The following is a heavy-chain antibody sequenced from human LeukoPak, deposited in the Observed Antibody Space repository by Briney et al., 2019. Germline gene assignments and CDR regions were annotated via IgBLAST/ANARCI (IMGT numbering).Heavy chain of an antibody. CDR1: GFTLSDFY. CDR2: ISTGGTAI. D-gene: IGHD3-10*01. J-gene: IGHJ4*02. V-gene: IGHV3-11*01. CDR3: ARGSRAPSF. Sequence: GGSLRLSCAASGFTLSDFYMSWIRQAPGKGLEYISYISTGGTAINYADSVKGRFTISRDNAKSSLYLQMNNLRVEDTAIYYCARGSRAPSFGGQGTLVTVSS.